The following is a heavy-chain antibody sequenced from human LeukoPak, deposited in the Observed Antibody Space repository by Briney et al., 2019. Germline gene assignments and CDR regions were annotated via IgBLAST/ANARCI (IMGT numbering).Heavy chain of an antibody. Sequence: ASVKVSCKASGYTFTSYGISWVRQAPGQGLEWMGWISAYNGNTNYAQKLQGRVTMTTDTSTSTAYMELRSLRSDDTAVYYCARDPKYSGYDRRRNNWFDPWGQGTLVTVSS. CDR1: GYTFTSYG. J-gene: IGHJ5*02. D-gene: IGHD5-12*01. CDR3: ARDPKYSGYDRRRNNWFDP. CDR2: ISAYNGNT. V-gene: IGHV1-18*01.